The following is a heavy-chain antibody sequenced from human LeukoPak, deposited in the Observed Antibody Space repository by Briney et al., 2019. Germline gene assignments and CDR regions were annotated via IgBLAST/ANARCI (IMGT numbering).Heavy chain of an antibody. CDR3: ARDDLVVTDNVLDY. V-gene: IGHV3-48*03. Sequence: PGGSLRLSCAASGFTFSSYEMNWVRQAPGKGLEWVSYISSSGSTIYYADFMKGRFTISRDNAKNSLYLQMNSLRAEDTAVYYCARDDLVVTDNVLDYWGQGTLVTVSS. J-gene: IGHJ4*02. D-gene: IGHD3-22*01. CDR2: ISSSGSTI. CDR1: GFTFSSYE.